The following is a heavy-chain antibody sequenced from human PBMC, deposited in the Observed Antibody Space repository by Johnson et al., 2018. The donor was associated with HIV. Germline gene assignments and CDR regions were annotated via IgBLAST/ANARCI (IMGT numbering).Heavy chain of an antibody. V-gene: IGHV3-30*03. D-gene: IGHD6-6*01. CDR3: AREYSSFSQGAFDI. Sequence: QVQLVESGGGLVQPVGSLRLSCAASGFTFSYAWMNWVRQAPGKGLECVVVISYDGSNKYYADSVKGRFTISRDNSKNTLYLQMNSLRAEDTAVYYCAREYSSFSQGAFDIWGQGTMVTVSS. J-gene: IGHJ3*02. CDR2: ISYDGSNK. CDR1: GFTFSYAW.